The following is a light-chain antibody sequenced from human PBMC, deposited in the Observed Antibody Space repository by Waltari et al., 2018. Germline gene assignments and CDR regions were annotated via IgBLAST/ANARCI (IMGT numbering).Light chain of an antibody. CDR3: QSYDSSLSGSDVV. CDR2: GNS. V-gene: IGLV1-40*01. J-gene: IGLJ2*01. Sequence: QSVLTQPPSVSGAPGQRVTISCTGSSSNIGAPYDVHWYRQLPGTAPKLLIFGNSNRPSVVPDRFSGSKSGTSASLAITGLQAEDEADYYCQSYDSSLSGSDVVFGGGTKLTVL. CDR1: SSNIGAPYD.